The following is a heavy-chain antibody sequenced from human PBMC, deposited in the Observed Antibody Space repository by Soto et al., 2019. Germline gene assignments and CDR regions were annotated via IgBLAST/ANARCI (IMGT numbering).Heavy chain of an antibody. CDR1: GFTFSTCA. Sequence: GGSLRLSCAASGFTFSTCAMHWVRQAPGKGLEWVAVISYDGSNKYYADSVKGRFTISRDNSKNTLYLQTNSLRAEDTAVYYCARKFGGGNGGTDYDMAVGGKGTTVTVSS. V-gene: IGHV3-30-3*01. D-gene: IGHD3-3*01. CDR2: ISYDGSNK. J-gene: IGHJ6*03. CDR3: ARKFGGGNGGTDYDMAV.